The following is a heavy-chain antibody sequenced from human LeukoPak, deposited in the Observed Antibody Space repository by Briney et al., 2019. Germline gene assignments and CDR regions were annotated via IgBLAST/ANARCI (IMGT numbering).Heavy chain of an antibody. CDR2: INHSGST. V-gene: IGHV4-34*01. CDR1: GGSFSGYY. Sequence: SETLSLTCAVYGGSFSGYYWSWIRQPPGKGLEWIGEINHSGSTNYNPSLKSRVTISVDTSKNQFSLKLSSVTAADTAVYYCARGYRRAAAGTLDYWGQGTLVTVSS. J-gene: IGHJ4*02. D-gene: IGHD6-13*01. CDR3: ARGYRRAAAGTLDY.